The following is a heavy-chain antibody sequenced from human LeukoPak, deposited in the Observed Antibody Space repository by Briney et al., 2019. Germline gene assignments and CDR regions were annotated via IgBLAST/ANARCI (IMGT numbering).Heavy chain of an antibody. CDR3: ARVRGYCSSTSCYFSLDY. V-gene: IGHV1-8*01. CDR2: MSPNSDQT. J-gene: IGHJ4*02. D-gene: IGHD2-2*01. Sequence: ASVKVSCKASGYTFTNFDINWVRQAPGQGLEWMGWMSPNSDQTGYAQKFQGRVTMTRNTSISTAYMELSSLRSDDTAVYYCARVRGYCSSTSCYFSLDYWGQGTLVTVSS. CDR1: GYTFTNFD.